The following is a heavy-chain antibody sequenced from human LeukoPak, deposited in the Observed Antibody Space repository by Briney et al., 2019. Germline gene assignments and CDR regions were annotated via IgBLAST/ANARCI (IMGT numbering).Heavy chain of an antibody. J-gene: IGHJ4*02. V-gene: IGHV3-21*01. D-gene: IGHD5-12*01. CDR3: ARDLEIDIVATSYYFDY. Sequence: GGSLRLSCAASGFTFSSYSMNWVRQAPGKGPEWVSSISSSSSYIYYADSVKGRFTISRDNAKNSLYLQMNSLRAEDTAVYYCARDLEIDIVATSYYFDYWGQGTLVTVSS. CDR2: ISSSSSYI. CDR1: GFTFSSYS.